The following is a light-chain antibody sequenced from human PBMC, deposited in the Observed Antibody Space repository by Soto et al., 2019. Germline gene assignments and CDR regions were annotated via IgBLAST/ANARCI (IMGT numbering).Light chain of an antibody. Sequence: ETVMTQSPATLSVSPGERAALSCRASQTVSSNLAWYQQKPGQSPRLLIYGASNRATGIPDRFSGSGSGTDFTLTISRLEPEDFAVYHCQQYSSSPLITFGQGTRLEIK. CDR1: QTVSSN. CDR3: QQYSSSPLIT. V-gene: IGKV3D-15*01. J-gene: IGKJ5*01. CDR2: GAS.